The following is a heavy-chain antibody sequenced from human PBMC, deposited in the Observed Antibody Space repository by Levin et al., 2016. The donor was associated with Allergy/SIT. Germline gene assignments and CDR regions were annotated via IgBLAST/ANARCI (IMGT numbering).Heavy chain of an antibody. V-gene: IGHV1-18*01. J-gene: IGHJ4*02. D-gene: IGHD7-27*01. CDR2: INTYTGDT. CDR3: ATGEGFASSSSH. CDR1: GYTFTNYG. Sequence: ASVKVSCKASGYTFTNYGISWVRQAPGQGLEWMGWINTYTGDTNYAQKFQGRLTMTTDTSTSTGYMELRSLTSDDTAVYYCATGEGFASSSSHWGQGTLVTVSS.